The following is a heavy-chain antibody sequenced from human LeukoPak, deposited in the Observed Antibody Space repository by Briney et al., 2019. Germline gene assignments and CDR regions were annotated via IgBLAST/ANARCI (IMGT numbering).Heavy chain of an antibody. Sequence: SETLSLTCTVSGGSTSSYYWSWIRQPPGKGLEWIGYIYYSGSTNYNPSLKSRVTISVDTSKNQFSLKLSPVTAADTAVYYCARDRGSSFYYYGMDVWGQGTTVTVSS. CDR1: GGSTSSYY. CDR3: ARDRGSSFYYYGMDV. J-gene: IGHJ6*02. CDR2: IYYSGST. D-gene: IGHD6-13*01. V-gene: IGHV4-59*01.